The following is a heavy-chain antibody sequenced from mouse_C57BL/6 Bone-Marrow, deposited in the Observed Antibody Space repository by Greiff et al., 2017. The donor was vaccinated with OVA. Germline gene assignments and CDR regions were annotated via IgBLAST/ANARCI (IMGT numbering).Heavy chain of an antibody. D-gene: IGHD2-4*01. CDR3: TTIYYDYLDAY. CDR2: IRNKANNHAT. J-gene: IGHJ3*01. Sequence: EVKVEESGGGLVQPGGSMKLSCAASGFTFSDAWMDWVRQSPEKGLEWVAEIRNKANNHATYYAESVKGRFTISRDDSKSSVYLQMNSLRAEDTGIYYCTTIYYDYLDAYWGQGTLVTVSA. V-gene: IGHV6-6*01. CDR1: GFTFSDAW.